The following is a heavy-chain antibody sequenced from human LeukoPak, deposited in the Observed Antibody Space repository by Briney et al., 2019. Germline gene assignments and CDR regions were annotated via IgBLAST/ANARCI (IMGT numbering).Heavy chain of an antibody. CDR3: ARGRCNGTTCYTVYYCYPMDV. V-gene: IGHV3-30*04. CDR2: ISYDGGNE. J-gene: IGHJ6*02. D-gene: IGHD2-2*02. Sequence: GGSLRLSCAASEFTFTSSSMHWVRQAPGKGLEWVALISYDGGNEYYADSVKGRFTISRDNSKNTLYLQMNSLRAEDTAVYYCARGRCNGTTCYTVYYCYPMDVWGQGTTVTVSS. CDR1: EFTFTSSS.